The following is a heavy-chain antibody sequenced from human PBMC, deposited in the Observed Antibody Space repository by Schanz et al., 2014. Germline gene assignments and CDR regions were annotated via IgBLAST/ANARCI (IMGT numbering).Heavy chain of an antibody. CDR3: ASPSGYSDYGTYFDV. CDR1: GFTFSSYA. CDR2: ISNNGSTK. V-gene: IGHV3-30-3*01. Sequence: VQLLESGGGLVQPGGSLRLSCAASGFTFSSYAMSWVRQAPGKGLEWVAHISNNGSTKNYADSVAGGFTISRDNSRSTLYRHMTSLRAEDTAVYYCASPSGYSDYGTYFDVWGQGALVTVAS. D-gene: IGHD5-12*01. J-gene: IGHJ4*02.